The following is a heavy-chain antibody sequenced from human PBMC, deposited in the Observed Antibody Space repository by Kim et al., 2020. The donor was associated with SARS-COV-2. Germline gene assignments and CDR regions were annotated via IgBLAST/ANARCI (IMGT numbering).Heavy chain of an antibody. D-gene: IGHD3-22*01. CDR1: GGSISSGGYY. Sequence: SETLSLTCTVSGGSISSGGYYWSWIRQHPGKGLEWIGYIYYSGSTYYNPSLKSRVTISVDTSKNQFFLKLSSVTAADTAVYYCARGKGLITMIVVVVGAFDYWGQGTLVTVSS. CDR3: ARGKGLITMIVVVVGAFDY. J-gene: IGHJ4*02. V-gene: IGHV4-31*03. CDR2: IYYSGST.